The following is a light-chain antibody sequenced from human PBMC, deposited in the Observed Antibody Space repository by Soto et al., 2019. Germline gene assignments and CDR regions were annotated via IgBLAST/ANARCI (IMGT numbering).Light chain of an antibody. CDR3: SSYISNSIVV. CDR2: EVS. CDR1: SSDVGDYNY. J-gene: IGLJ2*01. Sequence: QSVLTQPASVSGSPGQSITLSCTGTSSDVGDYNYVSWYQQHPGKAPKLMIYEVSHRLSGVSNRFSGSKSGYTASLTISGLQDEDEADYYCSSYISNSIVVFGGGTQLTVL. V-gene: IGLV2-14*01.